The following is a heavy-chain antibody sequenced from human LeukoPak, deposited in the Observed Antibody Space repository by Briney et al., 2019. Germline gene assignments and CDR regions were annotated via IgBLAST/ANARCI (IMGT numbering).Heavy chain of an antibody. CDR3: ARGDSGWYYFNY. V-gene: IGHV3-30-3*01. J-gene: IGHJ4*02. Sequence: GGSLRLSCAASGFTFSSYAMHWVRQAPGKGLEWVAVISYDGSNKYYVDSVKGRFTISRDNSKNTLYLQMNSLRAEDTAVYYCARGDSGWYYFNYWGQGTLVTVSS. D-gene: IGHD6-19*01. CDR1: GFTFSSYA. CDR2: ISYDGSNK.